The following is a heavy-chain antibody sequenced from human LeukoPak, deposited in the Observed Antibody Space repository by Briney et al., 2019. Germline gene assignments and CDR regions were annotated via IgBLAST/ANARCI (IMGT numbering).Heavy chain of an antibody. CDR3: ARDLGGDPAAAGRYYYSYGMDV. V-gene: IGHV3-30-3*01. Sequence: GRSLRLSCAASGFTFSSYAMHWVRQAPGKGLEWVAVMSYDGSNKYYADSVKGRFTISRDNSKNTLYLQMNSLRAEDTAVYYCARDLGGDPAAAGRYYYSYGMDVWGQGTTVTVAS. CDR1: GFTFSSYA. CDR2: MSYDGSNK. D-gene: IGHD6-13*01. J-gene: IGHJ6*02.